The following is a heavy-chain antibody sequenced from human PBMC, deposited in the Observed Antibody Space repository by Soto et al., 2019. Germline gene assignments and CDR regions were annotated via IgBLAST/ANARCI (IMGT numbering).Heavy chain of an antibody. V-gene: IGHV5-51*01. CDR3: ARRNNWNRYGMDV. Sequence: GESLKISCKGSGYSFTSYWIGWVRQMPGKGLEWMGIIYPGDSDTRYSPSFQGQVTISADKSISTAYLQWSSLKASATAMYYCARRNNWNRYGMDVWGQGTTVTVSS. CDR2: IYPGDSDT. CDR1: GYSFTSYW. J-gene: IGHJ6*02. D-gene: IGHD1-20*01.